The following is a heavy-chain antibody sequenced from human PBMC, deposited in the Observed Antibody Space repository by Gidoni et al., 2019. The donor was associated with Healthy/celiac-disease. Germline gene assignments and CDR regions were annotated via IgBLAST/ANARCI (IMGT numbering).Heavy chain of an antibody. CDR2: INHSGST. CDR1: GGSFSGYY. CDR3: ARARGVSSGYYFSNTFDY. V-gene: IGHV4-34*01. D-gene: IGHD3-22*01. Sequence: QVQLQQWGAGLLKPSETLSLTCAVYGGSFSGYYWSWIRQPPGKGLEWIGEINHSGSTNYNPSLKSRVTISVDTSKNQFSLKLSSVTAADTAVYYCARARGVSSGYYFSNTFDYWGQGTLVTVSS. J-gene: IGHJ4*02.